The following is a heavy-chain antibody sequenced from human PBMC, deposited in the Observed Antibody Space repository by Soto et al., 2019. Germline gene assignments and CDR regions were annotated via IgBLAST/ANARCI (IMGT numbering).Heavy chain of an antibody. V-gene: IGHV4-59*01. CDR2: LYYSGNT. CDR1: GASISTYY. Sequence: QMQLQESGPGVVKPSETLSLTCTVSGASISTYYWTWIRQAPGKGLEWIGYLYYSGNTNYNPSLKSRVTMSVDTSKNHFYLTLTSATAADTAVYFCAMGGSEGSLDVWGQGTTVAVSS. J-gene: IGHJ6*02. CDR3: AMGGSEGSLDV. D-gene: IGHD3-10*01.